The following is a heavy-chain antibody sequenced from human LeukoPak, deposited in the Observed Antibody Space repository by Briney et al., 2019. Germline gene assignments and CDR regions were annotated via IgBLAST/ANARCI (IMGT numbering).Heavy chain of an antibody. D-gene: IGHD2-2*01. Sequence: GGSLRLSYAASGFTFSSYSMNWVRQAPGKGLEWVSSISSSSSYIYYADSVKGRFTISRDNAKNSLYLQMNSLRAEDTAVYYCARDGIDCSSTSCYYYYYYGMDVWGQGTTVTVSS. CDR2: ISSSSSYI. J-gene: IGHJ6*02. V-gene: IGHV3-21*01. CDR3: ARDGIDCSSTSCYYYYYYGMDV. CDR1: GFTFSSYS.